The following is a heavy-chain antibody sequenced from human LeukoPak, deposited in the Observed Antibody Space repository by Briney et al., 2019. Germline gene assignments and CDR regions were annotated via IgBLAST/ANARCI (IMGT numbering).Heavy chain of an antibody. V-gene: IGHV1-2*04. CDR1: GYTFTGYY. CDR2: INPNSGGT. CDR3: ARGLYYYDSSGHLPGDMDV. J-gene: IGHJ6*02. Sequence: GASVKVSCKASGYTFTGYYMHWVRQAPGQGLEWMGWINPNSGGTNYAQKFQGWVTMTRDTSISTAYMELSRLRSDDTAVYYCARGLYYYDSSGHLPGDMDVWGQGTTVTVSS. D-gene: IGHD3-22*01.